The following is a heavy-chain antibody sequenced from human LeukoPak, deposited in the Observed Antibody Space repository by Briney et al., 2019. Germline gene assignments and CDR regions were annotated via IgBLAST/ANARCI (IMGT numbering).Heavy chain of an antibody. V-gene: IGHV3-48*02. CDR2: IGANSAI. J-gene: IGHJ3*02. CDR3: AREGYYGAFDI. Sequence: PGGSLRLSCAASGFAFSDYSMNWVRQAPEKGLEWVSYIGANSAIYYADSVKGRFTISRDNAKNSLSLQMNSLRDDDTAVYYCAREGYYGAFDIWGQGTVVTVSS. D-gene: IGHD3-10*01. CDR1: GFAFSDYS.